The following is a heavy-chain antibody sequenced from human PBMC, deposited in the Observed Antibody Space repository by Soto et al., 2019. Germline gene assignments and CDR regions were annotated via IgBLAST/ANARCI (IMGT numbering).Heavy chain of an antibody. CDR2: IKSKTDGGTT. CDR3: TTEVAMVPYYGMDV. V-gene: IGHV3-15*01. D-gene: IGHD5-18*01. J-gene: IGHJ6*02. CDR1: GFTFSNAW. Sequence: EVQLVESGGGLVKPGGSLRLSCAASGFTFSNAWMSWVRQAPGKGLEWVGRIKSKTDGGTTDYAAPVKGRFTISRDDSKNTLYLQMNSLKTEDTAVYYCTTEVAMVPYYGMDVWGQGTTVTVSS.